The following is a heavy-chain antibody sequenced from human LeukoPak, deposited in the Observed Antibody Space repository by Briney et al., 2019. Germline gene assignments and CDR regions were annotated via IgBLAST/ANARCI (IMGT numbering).Heavy chain of an antibody. CDR2: IYSGGNT. CDR1: GYSVSRHY. V-gene: IGHV3-66*04. J-gene: IGHJ5*02. D-gene: IGHD3-16*01. CDR3: AIPRAKRTMLDSAWSAP. Sequence: GGSLRLSCEPSGYSVSRHYMTWVRQAPGKGLEWASVIYSGGNTYYADSVKGRFSISRDNSKNTVYLQMNSLRADDTAVYYCAIPRAKRTMLDSAWSAPSGQGTLVTVSS.